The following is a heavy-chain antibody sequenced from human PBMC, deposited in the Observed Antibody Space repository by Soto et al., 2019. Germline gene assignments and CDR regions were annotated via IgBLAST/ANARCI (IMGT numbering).Heavy chain of an antibody. D-gene: IGHD6-6*01. CDR3: ARDLRQLALYYYYGMDV. CDR2: IIPIFGTA. J-gene: IGHJ6*02. CDR1: GGTFSSYA. V-gene: IGHV1-69*13. Sequence: RASVKVSCKASGGTFSSYAISWVRQAPGQGLEWMGGIIPIFGTANYAQKFQGRVTITADESTSTAYMELSSLRSEDTAAYYCARDLRQLALYYYYGMDVWGQGTTVTVSS.